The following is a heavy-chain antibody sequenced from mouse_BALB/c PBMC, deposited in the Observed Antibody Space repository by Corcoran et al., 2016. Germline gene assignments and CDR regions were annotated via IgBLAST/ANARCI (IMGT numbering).Heavy chain of an antibody. Sequence: EVQLQQSGAELVKPGASVKLSCTASGFNIKDTYMHWVKQRPEQGLEWIGRIDPANGNTKYDPKFQGKATITADTSSNTAYLQLSSLTSEDTAVYYCAYETGTWYFDVWGAGTTVTVSS. CDR2: IDPANGNT. V-gene: IGHV14-3*02. D-gene: IGHD4-1*01. CDR3: AYETGTWYFDV. J-gene: IGHJ1*01. CDR1: GFNIKDTY.